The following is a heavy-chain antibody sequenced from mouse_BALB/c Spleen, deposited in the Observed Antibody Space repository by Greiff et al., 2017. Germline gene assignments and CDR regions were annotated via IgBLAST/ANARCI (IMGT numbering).Heavy chain of an antibody. Sequence: EVQLQQSGPGLVKPSQSLSLTCSVTGYSITSGYYWNWIRQFPGNKLEWMGYISYDGSNNYNPSLKNRISITRDTSKNQFFLKLNSVTTEDTATYYCAREYGSTYWGQGTLVTVSA. D-gene: IGHD1-1*01. J-gene: IGHJ3*01. CDR3: AREYGSTY. CDR2: ISYDGSN. V-gene: IGHV3-6*02. CDR1: GYSITSGYY.